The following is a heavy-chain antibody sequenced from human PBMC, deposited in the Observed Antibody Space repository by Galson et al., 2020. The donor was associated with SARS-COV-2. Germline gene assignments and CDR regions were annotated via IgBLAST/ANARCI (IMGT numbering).Heavy chain of an antibody. CDR1: GGTFSSYA. J-gene: IGHJ6*02. V-gene: IGHV1-69*13. CDR3: AHIVVVVATDYGMDV. Sequence: SVKVSCKASGGTFSSYAISWVRQAPGHGLEWMGGIIPIFGTANYAQKFQGRVTITADESTSTAYMELSSLRSEDTAVYYCAHIVVVVATDYGMDVWGQGTTVTVS. D-gene: IGHD2-15*01. CDR2: IIPIFGTA.